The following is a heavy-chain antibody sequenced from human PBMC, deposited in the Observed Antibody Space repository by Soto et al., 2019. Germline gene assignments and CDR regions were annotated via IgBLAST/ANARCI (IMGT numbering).Heavy chain of an antibody. J-gene: IGHJ4*02. Sequence: GGSLRLSCAASGFTFSSYWMSWVRQAPGKGLEWVANIKQDGSEKYYVDSVKGRFTISRDNAKNSLYLQMNSLRAEDTAVYYCARDRLQGMTTVTTTHFGWGQGTLVTVSS. V-gene: IGHV3-7*05. CDR1: GFTFSSYW. CDR2: IKQDGSEK. CDR3: ARDRLQGMTTVTTTHFG. D-gene: IGHD4-17*01.